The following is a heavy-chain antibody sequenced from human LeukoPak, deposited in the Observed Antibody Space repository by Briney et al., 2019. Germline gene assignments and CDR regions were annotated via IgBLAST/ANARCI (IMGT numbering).Heavy chain of an antibody. Sequence: GGSLRLSCAASGFTFSSYWMSWVRQAPGKGLEWVANIKQDGSEKYYVDSVKGRFTISRDNVKNSLYLQMNSLRAEDTAVYYCATIPVGWTYYFDYWGQGTLVTVSS. CDR3: ATIPVGWTYYFDY. CDR1: GFTFSSYW. D-gene: IGHD2-8*02. J-gene: IGHJ4*02. V-gene: IGHV3-7*01. CDR2: IKQDGSEK.